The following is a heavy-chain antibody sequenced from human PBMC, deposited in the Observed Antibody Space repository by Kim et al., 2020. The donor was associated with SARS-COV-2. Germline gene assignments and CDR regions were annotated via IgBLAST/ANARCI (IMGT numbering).Heavy chain of an antibody. V-gene: IGHV4-59*01. Sequence: SESLSLTCTVSGGSISSYYWSWIRQPPGKGLEWIGYIYYSGSTNYNPSLKSRVTISVDTSKNQFSLKLSSGTAADTAVYYCSRGNPRNRIAAAGADFDYWGQGTLVTVSS. CDR3: SRGNPRNRIAAAGADFDY. CDR2: IYYSGST. CDR1: GGSISSYY. J-gene: IGHJ4*02. D-gene: IGHD6-13*01.